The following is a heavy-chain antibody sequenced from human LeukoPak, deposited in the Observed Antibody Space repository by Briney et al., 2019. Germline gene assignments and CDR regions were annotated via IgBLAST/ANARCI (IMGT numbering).Heavy chain of an antibody. CDR1: GGSISSYY. CDR2: IYTSGST. J-gene: IGHJ6*03. D-gene: IGHD3-3*01. CDR3: ARHDTSFDFWSGYLPPNYYYYYMDV. V-gene: IGHV4-4*09. Sequence: SETLSLTCTVPGGSISSYYWSWIRQPPGKGLEWIGYIYTSGSTNYNPSLKSRVTISVDTSKNQFSLKLSSVTAADTAVYYCARHDTSFDFWSGYLPPNYYYYYMDVRGKGTTVTVSS.